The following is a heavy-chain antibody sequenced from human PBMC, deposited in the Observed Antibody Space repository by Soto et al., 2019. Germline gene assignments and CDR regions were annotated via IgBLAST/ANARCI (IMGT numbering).Heavy chain of an antibody. V-gene: IGHV4-39*07. Sequence: PSETLSLTCTVSGGSISSSSYYWGWIRQPPGKGLEWIGSIYYSGSTYYNPSLKSRVTISVDTSKNQFSLKLSSVTAADTAVYYCARGGDIVVVPAAIHYGMDVWGQGTTVTVSS. CDR2: IYYSGST. CDR3: ARGGDIVVVPAAIHYGMDV. J-gene: IGHJ6*02. CDR1: GGSISSSSYY. D-gene: IGHD2-2*01.